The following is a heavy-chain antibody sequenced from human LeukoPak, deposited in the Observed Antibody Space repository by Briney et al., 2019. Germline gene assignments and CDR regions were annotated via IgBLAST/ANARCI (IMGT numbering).Heavy chain of an antibody. CDR2: ISSSGGST. Sequence: GGSLRLSCAASRFTFSSYAMSWVRQAPGKGLEWVSAISSSGGSTYYADSVKGRFTISRDNSKISLYLQMNRLRVDDTAVYYCGKGGLRVDYWGQGTLVTVSS. J-gene: IGHJ4*02. V-gene: IGHV3-23*01. CDR1: RFTFSSYA. D-gene: IGHD4-17*01. CDR3: GKGGLRVDY.